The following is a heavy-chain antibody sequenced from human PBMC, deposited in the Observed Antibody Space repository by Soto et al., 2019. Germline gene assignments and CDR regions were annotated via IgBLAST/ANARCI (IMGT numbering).Heavy chain of an antibody. D-gene: IGHD3-10*01. CDR3: ARGRRGGSMVRGVIIGLHH. CDR2: MNPNSGST. V-gene: IGHV1-8*01. J-gene: IGHJ5*02. Sequence: ASVKVSCKASGYTFTSYDINWVRQATGQGLEWMGWMNPNSGSTGYAQKFQGRVTMTRNTSISTAYMEPSSLRSEDTAVYYCARGRRGGSMVRGVIIGLHHWGQGTLVTVSS. CDR1: GYTFTSYD.